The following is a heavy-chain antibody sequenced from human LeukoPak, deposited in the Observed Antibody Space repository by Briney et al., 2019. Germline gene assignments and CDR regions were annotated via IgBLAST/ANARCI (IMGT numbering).Heavy chain of an antibody. CDR3: ARGNHLHWYFDL. Sequence: SETLSLTCTVSGGSISSYYWSWIRQPPRKGLEWSGYIYYSGSTNYNPSLNSRVTISVDTSKNQFSLKLSSVTAADTAVYYCARGNHLHWYFDLWGRGNLVTVSS. D-gene: IGHD1-14*01. CDR1: GGSISSYY. V-gene: IGHV4-59*01. J-gene: IGHJ2*01. CDR2: IYYSGST.